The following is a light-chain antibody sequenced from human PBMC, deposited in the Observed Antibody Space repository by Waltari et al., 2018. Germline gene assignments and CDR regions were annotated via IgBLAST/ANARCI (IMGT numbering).Light chain of an antibody. CDR3: QQRNNWPSLT. CDR2: DAS. J-gene: IGKJ4*01. CDR1: QSVGSS. V-gene: IGKV3-11*01. Sequence: EILLTQSPATLSLSPGERATLSCRASQSVGSSLAWYQQKTGQTARLLIYDASNRATGITARFSGSGSGTDFTLIISSLEPEDFAVYYCQQRNNWPSLTFGGGTKVEI.